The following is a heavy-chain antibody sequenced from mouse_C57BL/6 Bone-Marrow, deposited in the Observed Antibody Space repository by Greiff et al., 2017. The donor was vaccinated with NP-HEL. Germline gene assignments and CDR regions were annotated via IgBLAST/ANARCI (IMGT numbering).Heavy chain of an antibody. CDR3: ARALYDGYSAWFAY. D-gene: IGHD2-3*01. J-gene: IGHJ3*01. V-gene: IGHV5-9*01. CDR1: GFTFSSYT. Sequence: EVQLVESGGGLVKPGGSLKLSCAASGFTFSSYTMSWVRQTPEKRLEWVATISGGGGNTYYPDSVKGRFTISRDNAKNTLYLQMSSLRSEDTALYYCARALYDGYSAWFAYWGQGTLVTVSA. CDR2: ISGGGGNT.